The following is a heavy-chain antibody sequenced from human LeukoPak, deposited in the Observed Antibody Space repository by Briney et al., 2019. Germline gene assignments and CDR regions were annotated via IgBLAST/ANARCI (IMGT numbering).Heavy chain of an antibody. J-gene: IGHJ4*02. D-gene: IGHD6-19*01. CDR3: ATGLAPVAVAGTFTPVFPGY. CDR2: FDPEDGET. CDR1: GYTLTELS. V-gene: IGHV1-24*01. Sequence: ASVKVSCKVSGYTLTELSMHWLRQAPGKGLEWMGGFDPEDGETIYAQKFQGRVTMTEDTSTDTAYMELSSLRSEDTAVYYCATGLAPVAVAGTFTPVFPGYWGQGTLVTVSS.